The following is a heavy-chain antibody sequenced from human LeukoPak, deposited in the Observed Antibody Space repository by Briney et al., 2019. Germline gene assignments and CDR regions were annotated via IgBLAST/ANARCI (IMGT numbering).Heavy chain of an antibody. D-gene: IGHD3-9*01. CDR3: AKASYRYFDWLEYYGMDV. J-gene: IGHJ6*02. CDR2: ITRSSTTI. Sequence: GGSLRLSCAASGFNFSIYSMNWVRQAPGKGLEWVSYITRSSTTIYYADSVKGRFTISRDNSKNSLYLQMNSLRTEDTALYYCAKASYRYFDWLEYYGMDVWGQGTTVTVSS. CDR1: GFNFSIYS. V-gene: IGHV3-48*04.